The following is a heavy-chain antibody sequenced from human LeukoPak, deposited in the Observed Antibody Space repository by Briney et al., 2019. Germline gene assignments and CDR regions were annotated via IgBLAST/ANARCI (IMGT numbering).Heavy chain of an antibody. Sequence: GGSLRLSCAASGFTFSSYWMSWVRQAPGKGLEWVANIKQDGSEKYYVDSVKGRFTISGDNAKNSLYLQMNSLRAEDTAVYYCARDLGCTNGVCYVDLVGFYWGQGTLVTVSS. CDR1: GFTFSSYW. J-gene: IGHJ4*02. D-gene: IGHD2-8*01. V-gene: IGHV3-7*03. CDR3: ARDLGCTNGVCYVDLVGFY. CDR2: IKQDGSEK.